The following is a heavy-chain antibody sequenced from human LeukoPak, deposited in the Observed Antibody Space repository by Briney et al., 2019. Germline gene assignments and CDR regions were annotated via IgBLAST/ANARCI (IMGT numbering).Heavy chain of an antibody. J-gene: IGHJ2*01. CDR3: ARHITNSGSAFDL. V-gene: IGHV4-59*08. CDR1: DDSISSFY. D-gene: IGHD3-10*01. Sequence: SETLSLTCTVSDDSISSFYWGWIRQPPGKGLEWIGYIHSVGHTNYNPSLKSRVSMSIDTSKKQLSLQVTSVTATDTAVYYCARHITNSGSAFDLWGRGTLVTVSS. CDR2: IHSVGHT.